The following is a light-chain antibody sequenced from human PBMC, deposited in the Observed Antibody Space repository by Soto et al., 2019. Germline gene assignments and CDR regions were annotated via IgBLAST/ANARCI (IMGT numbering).Light chain of an antibody. CDR1: RSNIGAGYD. Sequence: QSVLTQPPSVSGAPGQRLTITCTGSRSNIGAGYDVHWYQQLPGTAPKLLIYGNSNRPSGVPDRFSGSKSGTSASLAITGLQAEDEADYYCQSYDSSLSAVVFGGGTKLTVL. V-gene: IGLV1-40*01. CDR2: GNS. J-gene: IGLJ2*01. CDR3: QSYDSSLSAVV.